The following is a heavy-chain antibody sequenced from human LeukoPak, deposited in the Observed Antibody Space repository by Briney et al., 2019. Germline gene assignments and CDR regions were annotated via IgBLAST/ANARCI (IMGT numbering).Heavy chain of an antibody. CDR1: GFTFSSYA. J-gene: IGHJ1*01. CDR3: VRDSWSSYGYYFLH. Sequence: QTGGSLRLSCAASGFTFSSYAMSWVRQAPGKGLEWVSAISGSGGSTYYADSVKGRFTISRDNSKNTLYLQMNSLRAEDTAVYYCVRDSWSSYGYYFLHWGQGTLVTVSS. V-gene: IGHV3-23*01. D-gene: IGHD1-26*01. CDR2: ISGSGGST.